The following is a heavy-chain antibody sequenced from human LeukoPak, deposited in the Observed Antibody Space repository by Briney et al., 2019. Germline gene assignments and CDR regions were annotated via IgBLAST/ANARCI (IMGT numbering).Heavy chain of an antibody. CDR2: IKEDGSDK. CDR1: GFTFSSYW. V-gene: IGHV3-7*04. CDR3: ARYGDDDTPGLN. J-gene: IGHJ4*02. Sequence: GSLRLSCAASGFTFSSYWITWVRQAPGKRLEWVANIKEDGSDKYYVESVRGRYTISRDNAKNSLYLQMNSLRAEDTALFYCARYGDDDTPGLNWGQGTLVTVSS. D-gene: IGHD4-17*01.